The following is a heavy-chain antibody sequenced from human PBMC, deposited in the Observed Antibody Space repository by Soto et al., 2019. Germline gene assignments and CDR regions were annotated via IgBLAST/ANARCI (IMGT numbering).Heavy chain of an antibody. V-gene: IGHV4-59*12. Sequence: SETLSLTCGVSGDSISSDHWSWIRLPPRKGQEWIGYVYNSGTTYYNPSLKRGVTIAVDRSKNQFSLKLSSVTAADTAVYYCARAFHYYDSSGYSEDAFDIWGQGTMVTVSS. D-gene: IGHD3-22*01. CDR1: GDSISSDH. J-gene: IGHJ3*02. CDR2: VYNSGTT. CDR3: ARAFHYYDSSGYSEDAFDI.